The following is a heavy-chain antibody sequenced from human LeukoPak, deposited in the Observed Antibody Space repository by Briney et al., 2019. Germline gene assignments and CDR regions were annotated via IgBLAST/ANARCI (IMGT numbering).Heavy chain of an antibody. J-gene: IGHJ4*02. V-gene: IGHV3-49*03. Sequence: GGSLRLSCTSYGFTFGDYAMSWFRQAPGKGLEWVAFIRSKEYGGTTEYAASVKDRFTISRDDSRAIAYLQMNSLKTEDTAVYYCTTGYYDSSGYPDYWGQGTLVTVSS. CDR2: IRSKEYGGTT. CDR3: TTGYYDSSGYPDY. CDR1: GFTFGDYA. D-gene: IGHD3-22*01.